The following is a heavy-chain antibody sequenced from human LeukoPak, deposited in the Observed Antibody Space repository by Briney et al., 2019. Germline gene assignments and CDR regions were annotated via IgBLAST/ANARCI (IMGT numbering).Heavy chain of an antibody. CDR1: GYTFTSYG. CDR3: ARAPQHYYGSGSYYRVGLDY. Sequence: GASVTVSCKASGYTFTSYGISWVRQAPGQGLEWMGWISAYNGNTNYAQKLQGRVTMTTDTSTSTAYMELRSLRSDDTAVYYCARAPQHYYGSGSYYRVGLDYWGQGTLVTVSS. V-gene: IGHV1-18*01. D-gene: IGHD3-10*01. CDR2: ISAYNGNT. J-gene: IGHJ4*02.